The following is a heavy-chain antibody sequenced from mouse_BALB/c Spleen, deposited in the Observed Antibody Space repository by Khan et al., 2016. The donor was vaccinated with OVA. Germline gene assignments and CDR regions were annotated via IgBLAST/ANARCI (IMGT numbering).Heavy chain of an antibody. Sequence: QVQLKESGPGLVAPSQSLSITCTVSGFSLTGFGINWIRQPPGKGLEWLGMIWGDGSTDYNSALKSRLSISKDHSKSQVFLKMNSLQTDDTARYXGARELRLGGFAYWGQGTLVTVSA. CDR3: ARELRLGGFAY. D-gene: IGHD1-2*01. J-gene: IGHJ3*01. V-gene: IGHV2-6-7*01. CDR2: IWGDGST. CDR1: GFSLTGFG.